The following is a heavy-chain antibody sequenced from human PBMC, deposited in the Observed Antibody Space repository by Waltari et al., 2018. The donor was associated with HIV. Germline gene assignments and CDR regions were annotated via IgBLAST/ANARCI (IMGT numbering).Heavy chain of an antibody. J-gene: IGHJ4*02. V-gene: IGHV3-21*01. D-gene: IGHD7-27*01. CDR2: ISTSSLYI. CDR1: GFSFGSYS. Sequence: EVQLVESGGGLVQPGGSLRLSCPASGFSFGSYSMNWVRQAPGKGLEWDSSISTSSLYIYYADSVKGRFTISRDNAKNSLYLQMNSLRVEDTAVYFSARDPRWTGASDYWGQGTLVTVSS. CDR3: ARDPRWTGASDY.